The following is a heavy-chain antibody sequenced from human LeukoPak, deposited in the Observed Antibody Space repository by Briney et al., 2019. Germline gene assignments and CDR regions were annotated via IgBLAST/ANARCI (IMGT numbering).Heavy chain of an antibody. D-gene: IGHD1-1*01. J-gene: IGHJ4*02. CDR3: ARVPDITARPCDS. CDR1: GGSFSGYY. V-gene: IGHV4-34*01. CDR2: ISQTGDTT. Sequence: SETLSLTCAVYGGSFSGYYWTLIRQTPGKGLEWIGEISQTGDTTNYNPSLKSRVTISVDSSKNQFSLKVTSVTAADTGVYYCARVPDITARPCDSWGPGTLVTVSS.